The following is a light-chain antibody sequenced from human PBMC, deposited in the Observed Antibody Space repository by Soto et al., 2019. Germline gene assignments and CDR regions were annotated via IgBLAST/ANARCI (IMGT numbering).Light chain of an antibody. CDR3: SSYTSSSTSYV. J-gene: IGLJ1*01. CDR2: DVS. Sequence: QSVLTQPASVSGSPGQSITISCTGTSSDVGGYNYVSWYQQHPGKAPKLMIYDVSNRPSGVSNRFSRSKSGNTASLTISGLQAEVEADYYCSSYTSSSTSYVFGTVTKVTVL. CDR1: SSDVGGYNY. V-gene: IGLV2-14*01.